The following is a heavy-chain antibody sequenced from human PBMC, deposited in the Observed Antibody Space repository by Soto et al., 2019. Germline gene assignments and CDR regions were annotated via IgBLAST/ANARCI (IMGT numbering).Heavy chain of an antibody. Sequence: ASVKVSCKASGYSFTDYYMYWVRQAPGQGLEWMGWINPVGGGTNYAQKFQGRVTMTRDTSITTAYMELRSLRSDDTAVYYCARRRVYGMDVWGQGTTVTVSS. CDR2: INPVGGGT. CDR3: ARRRVYGMDV. J-gene: IGHJ6*02. V-gene: IGHV1-2*02. CDR1: GYSFTDYY.